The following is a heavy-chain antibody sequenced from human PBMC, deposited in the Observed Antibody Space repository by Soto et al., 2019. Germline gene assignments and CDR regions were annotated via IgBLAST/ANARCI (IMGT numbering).Heavy chain of an antibody. V-gene: IGHV3-23*01. D-gene: IGHD1-26*01. CDR1: GFTFSTYG. Sequence: PGGSLRLSCAASGFTFSTYGMSWVRQAPGKGLEWVSAIAGPGGGASYADSVQGRFTISRDDSKNTLHLQMNSLRAEDTAVYYCARGGEGSYVDYWGQGTLVTVSS. CDR2: IAGPGGGA. J-gene: IGHJ4*02. CDR3: ARGGEGSYVDY.